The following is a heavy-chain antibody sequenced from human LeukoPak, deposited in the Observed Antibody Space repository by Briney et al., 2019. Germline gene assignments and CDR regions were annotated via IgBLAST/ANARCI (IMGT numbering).Heavy chain of an antibody. V-gene: IGHV1-2*02. Sequence: ASVKVSCKAAGYSFTGNYMHWGRQPPAQGLEWMGWINPNSGGTNYAQKFQDRVTMTRDTSISTAYMELSRLRSDDTAVYYCARTTIRNIAATRGGGYYVMDVWGQGTTVTVSS. D-gene: IGHD6-13*01. CDR3: ARTTIRNIAATRGGGYYVMDV. J-gene: IGHJ6*02. CDR1: GYSFTGNY. CDR2: INPNSGGT.